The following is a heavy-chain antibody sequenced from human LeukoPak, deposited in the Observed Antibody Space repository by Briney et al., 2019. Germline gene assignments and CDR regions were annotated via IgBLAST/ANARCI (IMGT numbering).Heavy chain of an antibody. CDR2: IYYSGST. J-gene: IGHJ6*02. CDR3: ARGLGPWYYGMDV. Sequence: SETLSLTCTVSGGSISSSSYYWGWIRQPPGKGLEWIGSIYYSGSTYYNPSLKSRVTISVDTSKNQFSLKLSSVTAADTAVYYCARGLGPWYYGMDVWGQGTTVTVSS. D-gene: IGHD3-10*01. V-gene: IGHV4-39*07. CDR1: GGSISSSSYY.